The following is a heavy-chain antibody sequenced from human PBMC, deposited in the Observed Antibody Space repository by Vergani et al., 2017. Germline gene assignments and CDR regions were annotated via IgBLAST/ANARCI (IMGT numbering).Heavy chain of an antibody. CDR1: GFTFDDYA. J-gene: IGHJ4*02. V-gene: IGHV3-9*01. CDR3: AKGGGSWYSIDY. D-gene: IGHD6-13*01. Sequence: EVQLVESGGGLVQPGRSLRLSCAASGFTFDDYAMHWVRQAPGKGLEWVSGISLNSGSVGYADSVKGRFTISRDNAKNSLYLQMNSLRAEDTALYYCAKGGGSWYSIDYWGQGTLVTVSS. CDR2: ISLNSGSV.